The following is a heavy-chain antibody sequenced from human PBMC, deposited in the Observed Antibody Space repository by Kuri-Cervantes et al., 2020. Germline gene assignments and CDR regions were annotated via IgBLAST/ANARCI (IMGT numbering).Heavy chain of an antibody. D-gene: IGHD5-24*01. V-gene: IGHV3-20*04. Sequence: LKLSCAASGITFDDYGMSWVRQAPGKGLEWVSGINWNGGSKGYADSVKGRFTISRENAQNSLYLQMSSLRVEDTAIYYCARGQQLFDYWGQGTLVTVSS. CDR1: GITFDDYG. CDR3: ARGQQLFDY. J-gene: IGHJ4*02. CDR2: INWNGGSK.